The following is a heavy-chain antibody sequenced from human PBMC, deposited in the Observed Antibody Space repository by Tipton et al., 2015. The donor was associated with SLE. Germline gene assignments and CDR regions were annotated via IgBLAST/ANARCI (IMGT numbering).Heavy chain of an antibody. D-gene: IGHD3-22*01. V-gene: IGHV3-33*01. J-gene: IGHJ4*02. CDR3: ARSGSGYFLSFDY. CDR2: IWYDGSIK. CDR1: GFTFSSHG. Sequence: SLRLSCAASGFTFSSHGMHWVRQAPGKGLEWVALIWYDGSIKKYADSLKGRFTISRDNSRNTLYLQLNSLSAEDTAVYYCARSGSGYFLSFDYWGQGTQVTVSS.